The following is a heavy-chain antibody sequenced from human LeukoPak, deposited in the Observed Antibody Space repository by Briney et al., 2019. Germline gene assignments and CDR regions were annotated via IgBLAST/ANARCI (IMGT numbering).Heavy chain of an antibody. V-gene: IGHV4-30-4*01. D-gene: IGHD3-22*01. J-gene: IGHJ4*02. CDR1: GGSITSGDYY. CDR2: ISHSGST. Sequence: SETLSLTCTVSGGSITSGDYYWSWIRQPPGKGLEWIGYISHSGSTYYNLSLKSRGSISVDASKNHFSLKMSSVTGADTAVYYCARGDEINYYDSSGYYYIYWGQGILVTVAS. CDR3: ARGDEINYYDSSGYYYIY.